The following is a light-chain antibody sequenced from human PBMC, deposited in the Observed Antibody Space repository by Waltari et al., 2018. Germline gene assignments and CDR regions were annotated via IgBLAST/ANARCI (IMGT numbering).Light chain of an antibody. J-gene: IGKJ1*01. CDR2: DTA. CDR1: QSVGKY. V-gene: IGKV3-20*01. CDR3: QKYVSLPAT. Sequence: VLTQSPGTLSLSPGERATLSCRASQSVGKYLAWYQQKPGQAPGLLIYDTATRATGIPDRFSGSGSGTDFSLTISRLEPEDFAVYYCQKYVSLPATFGQGTKVQAK.